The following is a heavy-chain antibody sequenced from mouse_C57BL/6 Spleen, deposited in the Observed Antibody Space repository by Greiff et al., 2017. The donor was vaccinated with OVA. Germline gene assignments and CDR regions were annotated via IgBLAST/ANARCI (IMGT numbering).Heavy chain of an antibody. V-gene: IGHV1-42*01. D-gene: IGHD1-1*02. Sequence: VQLQQSGPELVKPGASVKISCQASGYSFTGYSLNWVKQSPETSLEWIGEINPSTGGTTSNQKFKAKATLTVDTSSSTAYMQLKSLTSEDSAVYYCARTGGRWYFDVWGTGTTVTVSS. J-gene: IGHJ1*03. CDR1: GYSFTGYS. CDR3: ARTGGRWYFDV. CDR2: INPSTGGT.